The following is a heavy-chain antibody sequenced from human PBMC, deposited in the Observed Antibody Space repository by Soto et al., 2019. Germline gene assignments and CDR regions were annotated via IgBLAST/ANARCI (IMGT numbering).Heavy chain of an antibody. CDR1: GGSFSGYY. CDR2: INHSGST. Sequence: SETLSLTCAVYGGSFSGYYWSWIRQPPGKGLEWIGEINHSGSTNYNPSLKSRVTISVDTSKNQFSLKLSSVTAADTAVYYCARPLYGSGAIDYWGQGTLVTVSS. CDR3: ARPLYGSGAIDY. V-gene: IGHV4-34*01. D-gene: IGHD3-10*01. J-gene: IGHJ4*02.